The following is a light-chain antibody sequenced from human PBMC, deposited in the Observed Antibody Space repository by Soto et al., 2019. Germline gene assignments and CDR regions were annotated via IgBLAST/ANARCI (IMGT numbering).Light chain of an antibody. CDR2: KAS. V-gene: IGKV1-5*03. Sequence: DIQMTQSPSTLSASVGDRVTITCRASQSISSWLAWYQQKPGKAPKLLIYKASSLESGVPSRFSGSGSGTEFTLTISRLQPDDFATYYCQQYNSYSPWTFGQGTKEEIK. J-gene: IGKJ1*01. CDR1: QSISSW. CDR3: QQYNSYSPWT.